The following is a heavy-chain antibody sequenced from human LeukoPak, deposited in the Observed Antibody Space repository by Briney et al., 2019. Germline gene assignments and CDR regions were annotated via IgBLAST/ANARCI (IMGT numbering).Heavy chain of an antibody. D-gene: IGHD6-13*01. CDR3: TSSSSYNWFDP. Sequence: GGSLKLSCAASGFTFSDSAMHWVRQASGKGLEWVGRVRTKANSYATAYAASVKGRFTISRDDSKNTAYLEMNSLKIEDTAVYYCTSSSSYNWFDPWGQGTLVTVSS. CDR1: GFTFSDSA. CDR2: VRTKANSYAT. V-gene: IGHV3-73*01. J-gene: IGHJ5*02.